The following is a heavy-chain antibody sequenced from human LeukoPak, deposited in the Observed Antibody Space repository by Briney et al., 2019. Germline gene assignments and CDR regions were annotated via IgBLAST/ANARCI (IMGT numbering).Heavy chain of an antibody. D-gene: IGHD5-12*01. CDR2: INPSGGST. V-gene: IGHV1-46*01. CDR3: ARVYSGYGRFDY. Sequence: GASVKVSCKASGYTFTSYYMHWVRQAPGQGLEWMGIINPSGGSTSYAQKFQGRVTMTRDTSTSTVYMELSSLRSEDTDVYYCARVYSGYGRFDYWGQGTLVTVSS. J-gene: IGHJ4*02. CDR1: GYTFTSYY.